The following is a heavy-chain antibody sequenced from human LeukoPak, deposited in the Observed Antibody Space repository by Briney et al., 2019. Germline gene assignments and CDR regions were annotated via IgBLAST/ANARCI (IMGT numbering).Heavy chain of an antibody. CDR3: ARGAVTTSNDY. V-gene: IGHV4-34*01. D-gene: IGHD4-11*01. CDR2: INHSGST. CDR1: GGSFSGYY. J-gene: IGHJ4*02. Sequence: SETLSLTCAVYGGSFSGYYWSWIRQPPGKGLEWIGEINHSGSTNYNPSLKSRVTISVDTSKNQFSLKLSSVTAADTAVYYCARGAVTTSNDYWGQGTLVTVSS.